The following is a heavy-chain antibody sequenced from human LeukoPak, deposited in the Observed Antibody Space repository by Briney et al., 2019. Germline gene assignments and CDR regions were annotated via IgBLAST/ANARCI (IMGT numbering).Heavy chain of an antibody. J-gene: IGHJ1*01. CDR3: GKTTPESSGVGGD. D-gene: IGHD1-14*01. Sequence: PGGSLRLSCAASGFTFNSQAMTWVRQAPGKGLEWVSAITGSGSSTYYADSVKGRFTISRDNSKNTLYLQMNSLRADDTAVYYCGKTTPESSGVGGDWGQGTLVTVSS. V-gene: IGHV3-23*01. CDR1: GFTFNSQA. CDR2: ITGSGSST.